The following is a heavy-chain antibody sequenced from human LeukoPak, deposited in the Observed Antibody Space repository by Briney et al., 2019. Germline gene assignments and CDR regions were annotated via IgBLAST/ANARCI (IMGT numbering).Heavy chain of an antibody. J-gene: IGHJ3*02. V-gene: IGHV4-34*01. D-gene: IGHD2-8*01. Sequence: SETLSLTCAVYGGSFGGYYWSWIRQPPGKGLEWIGEINHSGSTNYNPSLKSRVTISVDTSKNQFSLRLSSVTAADTAVYYCARAVPVNGAFDIWGQGTMVTVSS. CDR2: INHSGST. CDR3: ARAVPVNGAFDI. CDR1: GGSFGGYY.